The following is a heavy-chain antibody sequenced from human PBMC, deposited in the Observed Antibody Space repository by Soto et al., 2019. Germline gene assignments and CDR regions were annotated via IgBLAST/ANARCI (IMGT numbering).Heavy chain of an antibody. J-gene: IGHJ4*02. CDR2: VHHTGTA. CDR1: GGSITNNDYY. CDR3: VDMRGQWLPRD. V-gene: IGHV4-39*01. Sequence: QLQLQELGPGLVKPSETLSLTCTVSGGSITNNDYYWGWIRQPPGKGLHWIGNVHHTGTAYYNPSLKSRVIISVAPSKSPFSLRLSSVTATDPAVYYCVDMRGQWLPRDWGRGILVTVSS. D-gene: IGHD6-19*01.